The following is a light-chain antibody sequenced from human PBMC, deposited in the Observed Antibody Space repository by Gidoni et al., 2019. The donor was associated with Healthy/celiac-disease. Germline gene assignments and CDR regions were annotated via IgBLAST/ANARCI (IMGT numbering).Light chain of an antibody. CDR2: DVS. J-gene: IGLJ1*01. CDR3: SSYTSSSTYV. Sequence: QSALTQPASVSGSPGQSITISCTGTSSDVGGYNYVSWYQQHPGKAPKLMIYDVSNRPSGVSNRFSCSKSGNTASLTISGLQAEDEADYYCSSYTSSSTYVFGTGTKFTVL. V-gene: IGLV2-14*01. CDR1: SSDVGGYNY.